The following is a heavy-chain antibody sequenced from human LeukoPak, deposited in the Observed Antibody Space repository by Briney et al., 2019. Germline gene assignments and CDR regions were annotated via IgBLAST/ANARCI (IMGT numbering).Heavy chain of an antibody. Sequence: ASVKVSCKASGYTFTSYYMHWVRQAPGQGLEWMGIINPSGGSTSYAQKFQGRVTMTRDTSTSTVYMELSSLRSEDTAVYYCASGYCGGACQLGGVDMWGQGTMVTVSS. V-gene: IGHV1-46*01. CDR2: INPSGGST. CDR1: GYTFTSYY. D-gene: IGHD2-21*02. J-gene: IGHJ3*02. CDR3: ASGYCGGACQLGGVDM.